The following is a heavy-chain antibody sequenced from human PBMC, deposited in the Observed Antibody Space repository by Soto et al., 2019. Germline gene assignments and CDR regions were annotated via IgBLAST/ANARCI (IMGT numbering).Heavy chain of an antibody. CDR2: IYYSGSI. D-gene: IGHD3-10*01. Sequence: SETLSLTCTVSGDSISSYNLAWIRQPPGKGLEWIGYIYYSGSINYNPSLKSRVTISVDTSKNQFSLKLSSVTAADTAVYYCARVWGGAFDFWGQGTMVT. CDR3: ARVWGGAFDF. J-gene: IGHJ3*01. V-gene: IGHV4-59*01. CDR1: GDSISSYN.